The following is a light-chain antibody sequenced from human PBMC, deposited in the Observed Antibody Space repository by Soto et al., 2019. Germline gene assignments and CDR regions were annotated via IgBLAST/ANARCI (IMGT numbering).Light chain of an antibody. J-gene: IGKJ1*01. CDR2: DAS. V-gene: IGKV3-11*01. CDR3: HQRGYGPPWT. CDR1: QSVSSDY. Sequence: EIVLTQSADTLCFSRGHRSTITCMASQSVSSDYLSWYQQKPEQPHRLIIYDASKTGIGSGPRFSVSGSTTDITFTISSLEPEDFEVDYCHQRGYGPPWTFGQGTKVDIK.